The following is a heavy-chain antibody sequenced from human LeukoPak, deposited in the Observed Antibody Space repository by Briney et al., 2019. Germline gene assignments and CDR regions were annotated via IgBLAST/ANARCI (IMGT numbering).Heavy chain of an antibody. CDR3: ARDMWGTSDY. J-gene: IGHJ4*02. Sequence: GGSLRLSCAASGFSFSVFWMHWVRQAPGTGPVWVSRISPDGSTTSYADSVKGRFTIPRDNAKNTLYLQISSLRGEDTAVYYCARDMWGTSDYWGQGTLVTVSS. D-gene: IGHD1-1*01. CDR2: ISPDGSTT. V-gene: IGHV3-74*01. CDR1: GFSFSVFW.